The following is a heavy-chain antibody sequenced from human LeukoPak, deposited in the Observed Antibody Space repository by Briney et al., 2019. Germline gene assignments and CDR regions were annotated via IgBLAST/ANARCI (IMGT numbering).Heavy chain of an antibody. CDR3: ARGRDSSSSGILDY. D-gene: IGHD6-6*01. V-gene: IGHV1-8*01. CDR1: GYTFTSYD. Sequence: GASVKVSYKASGYTFTSYDINWVRQASGQGLEWMGWMSPNSGNTGYAQKFQGRVTMTRDTSISTAYMELSSLRSEDTAVYYCARGRDSSSSGILDYWGQGTLVTVSS. J-gene: IGHJ4*02. CDR2: MSPNSGNT.